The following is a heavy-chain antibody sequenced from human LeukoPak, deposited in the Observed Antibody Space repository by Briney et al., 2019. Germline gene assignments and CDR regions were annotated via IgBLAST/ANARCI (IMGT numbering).Heavy chain of an antibody. D-gene: IGHD4/OR15-4a*01. V-gene: IGHV1-46*01. CDR3: ARGGPHPNGILDY. Sequence: ASVKVSCKASGYTFTNYYIHWVRQAPGQGLEWMGIINPSGGSTSYAQKFQGRVTMTRATSTSTVYMELSSLRSEDTAVYYCARGGPHPNGILDYWGQGTLVTVSS. J-gene: IGHJ4*02. CDR1: GYTFTNYY. CDR2: INPSGGST.